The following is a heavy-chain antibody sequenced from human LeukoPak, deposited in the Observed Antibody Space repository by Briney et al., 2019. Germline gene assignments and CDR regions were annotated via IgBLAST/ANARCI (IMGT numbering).Heavy chain of an antibody. CDR2: ISGSSGII. CDR1: GFTFNTYT. CDR3: AISVEMATIGDH. Sequence: GGSLRLSCAASGFTFNTYTMNWVRQAPGKGLEWVSYISGSSGIIDYADSVRGRFTISRDNAKNSLYLQMNSLTAEDTAVYYCAISVEMATIGDHWGQGILVTVS. V-gene: IGHV3-48*04. J-gene: IGHJ4*02. D-gene: IGHD5-24*01.